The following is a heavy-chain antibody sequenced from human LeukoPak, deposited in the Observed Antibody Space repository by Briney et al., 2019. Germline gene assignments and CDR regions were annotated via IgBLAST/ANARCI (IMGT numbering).Heavy chain of an antibody. CDR2: INSDGSST. Sequence: GGSLRLSCAASGFTFSSYWMHWVRQAPGKGLVWVSRINSDGSSTSYADSVKGRFTISRDNAKNTLYLQMDSLRAEDTAVYYCARDPPWGDFWSGYPDYWGQGTLVTVSS. D-gene: IGHD3-3*01. J-gene: IGHJ4*02. CDR3: ARDPPWGDFWSGYPDY. CDR1: GFTFSSYW. V-gene: IGHV3-74*01.